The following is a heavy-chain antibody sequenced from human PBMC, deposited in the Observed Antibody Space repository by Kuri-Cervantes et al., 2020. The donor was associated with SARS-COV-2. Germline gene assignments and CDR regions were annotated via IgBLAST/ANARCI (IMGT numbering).Heavy chain of an antibody. CDR3: ARGADHYDAFDI. CDR1: GGSFSGYY. J-gene: IGHJ3*02. Sequence: SETLSLTCAVYGGSFSGYYWSWIRQPPGKGLEWIGEINHSGSTNYNPSLKGRVTISVDTSKNQFSLKLSSVTAADTAVYYCARGADHYDAFDIWGQGTMVTVSS. V-gene: IGHV4-34*01. CDR2: INHSGST. D-gene: IGHD1-14*01.